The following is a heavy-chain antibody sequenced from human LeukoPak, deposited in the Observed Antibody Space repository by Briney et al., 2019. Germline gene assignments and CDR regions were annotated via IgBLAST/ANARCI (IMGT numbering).Heavy chain of an antibody. J-gene: IGHJ4*02. D-gene: IGHD3-22*01. CDR3: TTDRPYYYDSSGYYRY. CDR2: IKSKTDGGTT. V-gene: IGHV3-15*01. Sequence: GGSLRLSCAASGFTFSNAWMSWVRQAPGEGLEWVGRIKSKTDGGTTDYAAPVKGRFTISRDDSKNTLYLQMNSLKTEDTAVYYCTTDRPYYYDSSGYYRYWGQGTLVTVSS. CDR1: GFTFSNAW.